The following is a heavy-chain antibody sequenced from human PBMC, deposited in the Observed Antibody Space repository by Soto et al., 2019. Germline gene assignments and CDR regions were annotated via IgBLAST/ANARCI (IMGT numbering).Heavy chain of an antibody. CDR2: IYTSGST. CDR1: GGSISSYY. Sequence: SETLSLTCTVSGGSISSYYWSWIRQPAGKGLEWIGRIYTSGSTNYNPSLKSRVTMSVDTSKNQFSLKLSSVTAADTAVYYCAREFTTVQGKRYYGMDVWGQGTTVTVSS. D-gene: IGHD3-10*01. CDR3: AREFTTVQGKRYYGMDV. J-gene: IGHJ6*02. V-gene: IGHV4-4*07.